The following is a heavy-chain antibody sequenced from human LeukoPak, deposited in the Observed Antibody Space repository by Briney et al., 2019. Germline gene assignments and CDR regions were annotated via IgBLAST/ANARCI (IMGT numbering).Heavy chain of an antibody. CDR2: ISSSGTYV. CDR3: ARASSKQLAGYLPDGFDI. J-gene: IGHJ3*02. CDR1: GFXFSSYS. D-gene: IGHD3-9*01. V-gene: IGHV3-21*01. Sequence: PGGSLRLSCAASGFXFSSYSINWVRQAPGKGLEWVSSISSSGTYVYYADSAKGRFTISRDNAKNSLSLQMNSLRADDAAVYYCARASSKQLAGYLPDGFDIWGQGTMVTVSS.